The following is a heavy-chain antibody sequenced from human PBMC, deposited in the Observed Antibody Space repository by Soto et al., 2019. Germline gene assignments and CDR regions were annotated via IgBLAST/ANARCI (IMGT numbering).Heavy chain of an antibody. V-gene: IGHV4-4*02. Sequence: QVQLQESGPGLVKPSGTLSLTCAVSSGSIGSSNWWSWVRQPPGKGLEWIGEIYHSGSTNYNPSLKSRVTISVDKSKNQFSLKLSSVTAADTAVYYCARDHCSSTSCYVGDAFDIWGQGTMVTVS. CDR2: IYHSGST. J-gene: IGHJ3*02. D-gene: IGHD2-2*01. CDR3: ARDHCSSTSCYVGDAFDI. CDR1: SGSIGSSNW.